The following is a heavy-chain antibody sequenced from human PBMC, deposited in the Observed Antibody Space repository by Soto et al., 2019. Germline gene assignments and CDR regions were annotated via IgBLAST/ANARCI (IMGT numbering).Heavy chain of an antibody. CDR2: INPHTGGT. Sequence: QVQLVPSGAEVKTPGASVRVSCKASGYTFTGYYIHWVREAPGQGLEWMGWINPHTGGTSYGQKFQGRVTLSRDTSINTAYLELSRLRFDDAAVYFCARERYQVISDGMDVWGQGTTVTVSS. V-gene: IGHV1-2*02. CDR1: GYTFTGYY. CDR3: ARERYQVISDGMDV. J-gene: IGHJ6*02. D-gene: IGHD2-2*01.